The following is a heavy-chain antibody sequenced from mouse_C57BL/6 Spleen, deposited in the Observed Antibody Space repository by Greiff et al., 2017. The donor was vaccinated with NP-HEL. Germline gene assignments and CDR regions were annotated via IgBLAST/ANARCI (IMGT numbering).Heavy chain of an antibody. CDR3: ARSGDYDEAWFAY. Sequence: EVKLMESGGGLVKPGGSLKLSCAASGFTFSDYGMHWVRQAPEKGLEWVAYISSGSSTIYYADTVKGRFTISRDNAKNTLFLQMTSLRSEDTAMYYCARSGDYDEAWFAYWGQGTLVTVSA. CDR1: GFTFSDYG. J-gene: IGHJ3*01. V-gene: IGHV5-17*01. CDR2: ISSGSSTI. D-gene: IGHD2-4*01.